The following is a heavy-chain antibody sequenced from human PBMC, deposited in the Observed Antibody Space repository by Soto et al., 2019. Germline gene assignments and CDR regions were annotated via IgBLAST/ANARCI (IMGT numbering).Heavy chain of an antibody. CDR2: MNPNSGNT. J-gene: IGHJ5*02. CDR1: GYTFTSYD. Sequence: QVQLVQSGAEVKKPGASVKVSCKASGYTFTSYDINWVRQATGQGLEWMGWMNPNSGNTGYAQKFQGRVTMTRNTAVSTAHMAPNSRRSEDTAVYYCATAPSPANPSAPWGQSSLVTFSS. CDR3: ATAPSPANPSAP. D-gene: IGHD6-6*01. V-gene: IGHV1-8*01.